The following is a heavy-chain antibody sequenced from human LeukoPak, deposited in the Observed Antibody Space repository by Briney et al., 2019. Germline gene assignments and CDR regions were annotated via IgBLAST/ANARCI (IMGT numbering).Heavy chain of an antibody. J-gene: IGHJ3*02. V-gene: IGHV4-59*01. Sequence: SETLSLTCAVSGGSISSYYWSWIRQPPGKGLEWIGYIYYSGSTNYNPSLKSRVTISVDTSKNQFSLKLSSVTAADTAVYYCARGIVGATRAFDIWGQGTMVTVSS. CDR2: IYYSGST. CDR3: ARGIVGATRAFDI. CDR1: GGSISSYY. D-gene: IGHD1-26*01.